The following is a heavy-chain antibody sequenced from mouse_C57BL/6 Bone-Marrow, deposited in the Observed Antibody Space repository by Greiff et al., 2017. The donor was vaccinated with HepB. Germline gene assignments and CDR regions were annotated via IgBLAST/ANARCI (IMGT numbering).Heavy chain of an antibody. V-gene: IGHV1-85*01. J-gene: IGHJ1*03. CDR2: IYPRDGST. D-gene: IGHD1-3*01. Sequence: QVQLQQSGPELVKPGASVKLSCKASGYTFTSYDINWVKQRPGQGLEWIGWIYPRDGSTKYNEKFKGKATLTVDTSSSTAYMELHSLTSEDSAVYFGARDGINTVGAHWYFDVWGTGTTVTVSS. CDR1: GYTFTSYD. CDR3: ARDGINTVGAHWYFDV.